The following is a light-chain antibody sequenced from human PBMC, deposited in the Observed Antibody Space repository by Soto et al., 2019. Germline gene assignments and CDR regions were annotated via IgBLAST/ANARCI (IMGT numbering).Light chain of an antibody. CDR2: LNSDGSH. V-gene: IGLV4-69*01. J-gene: IGLJ2*01. CDR1: SGHSSYA. CDR3: QTWVTGIQV. Sequence: QLVLTQSPSASASLGASVKLTSTLSSGHSSYAIAWHQQRPEKGPRYLMKLNSDGSHSKGDGIPDRFSGSSSGAERYLTISSLQSEDEADYYCQTWVTGIQVFGGGTKVTVL.